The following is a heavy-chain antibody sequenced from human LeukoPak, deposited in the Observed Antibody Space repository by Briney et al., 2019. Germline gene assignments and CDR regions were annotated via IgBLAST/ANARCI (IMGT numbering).Heavy chain of an antibody. V-gene: IGHV3-11*01. Sequence: PGGSLRLSCAALGFTFSDYYMTWIRQAPGKGLEWVSSISTYGSTIYYADSVKGRFTISRDNAKNSLYLQMSSLRAEDTAMYYCARELNNAWSGTTSWFDPWGQGTLVTVSS. D-gene: IGHD1-7*01. CDR2: ISTYGSTI. J-gene: IGHJ5*02. CDR3: ARELNNAWSGTTSWFDP. CDR1: GFTFSDYY.